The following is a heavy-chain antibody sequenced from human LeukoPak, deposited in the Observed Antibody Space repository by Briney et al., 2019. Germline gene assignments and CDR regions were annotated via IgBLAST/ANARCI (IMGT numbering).Heavy chain of an antibody. CDR3: ARGSRWGRFFDY. D-gene: IGHD3-16*01. CDR2: INHSGST. CDR1: GGSFSGYY. J-gene: IGHJ4*02. Sequence: PSETLSLTCAVYGGSFSGYYWSWIRQPPGKGLEWIGEINHSGSTNYNPSLKSRVTISVDTSKNLFSLKLSSVTAADTAVYYCARGSRWGRFFDYWGQGTLVTVSS. V-gene: IGHV4-34*01.